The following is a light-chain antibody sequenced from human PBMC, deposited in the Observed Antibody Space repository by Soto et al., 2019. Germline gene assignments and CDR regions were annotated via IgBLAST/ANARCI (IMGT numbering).Light chain of an antibody. Sequence: DIQITQSPSSLSASVGDRLTITCRASQSISSYLNWYQQKPGKAPKLLIYAASSLQSGVPSRFSGSGSGTDFTLTISSLQTEDFATYYCQQSYSTPITFGQGTRLEIK. V-gene: IGKV1-39*01. CDR1: QSISSY. J-gene: IGKJ5*01. CDR2: AAS. CDR3: QQSYSTPIT.